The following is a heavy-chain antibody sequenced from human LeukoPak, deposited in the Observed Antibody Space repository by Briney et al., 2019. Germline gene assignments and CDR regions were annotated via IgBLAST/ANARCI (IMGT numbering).Heavy chain of an antibody. CDR3: ARGGGLDV. CDR1: GFTFSRYW. J-gene: IGHJ6*02. Sequence: GGSLRLSCAVSGFTFSRYWMHWVRQAPGKGLEWVASINHNGNENYYVDSVKGRFTISRDNAKNSLYLQMSNLRAEDTAVYFCARGGGLDVWGQGVTVTVSS. V-gene: IGHV3-7*03. D-gene: IGHD3-16*01. CDR2: INHNGNEN.